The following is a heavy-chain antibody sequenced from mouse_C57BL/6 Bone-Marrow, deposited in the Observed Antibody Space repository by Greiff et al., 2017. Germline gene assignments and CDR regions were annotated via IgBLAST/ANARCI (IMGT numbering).Heavy chain of an antibody. CDR1: GYTFTTYP. D-gene: IGHD5-1*01. CDR3: ARSSTFFYYFDY. V-gene: IGHV1-47*01. CDR2: FHPYNDEN. J-gene: IGHJ2*01. Sequence: QVQLEESGAELVKPGASVKMSCKASGYTFTTYPIEWMKQNHGKSLEWIGNFHPYNDENKYNEKFKGQATFTVEKSSNTVYLELIRLNSDDSAVYYCARSSTFFYYFDYWGQGTTLTVSS.